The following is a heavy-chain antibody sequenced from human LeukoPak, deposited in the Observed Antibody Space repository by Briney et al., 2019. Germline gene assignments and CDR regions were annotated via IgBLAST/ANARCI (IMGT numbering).Heavy chain of an antibody. CDR3: AKDPEDSSGYYYSVWFDP. D-gene: IGHD3-22*01. J-gene: IGHJ5*02. Sequence: ASVKVSCKASGYTFTSYYMHWVRQAPGQGLEWMGIINPSGGSTSYAQKFQGRVTMTRDTSTSTVYMELSSLRAEDTAVYYCAKDPEDSSGYYYSVWFDPWGQGTLVTVSS. CDR1: GYTFTSYY. CDR2: INPSGGST. V-gene: IGHV1-46*01.